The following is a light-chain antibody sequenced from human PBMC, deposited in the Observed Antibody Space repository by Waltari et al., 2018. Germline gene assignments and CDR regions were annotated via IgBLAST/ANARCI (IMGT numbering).Light chain of an antibody. V-gene: IGLV2-14*03. Sequence: QSALTQPASVSGSPGQSITISCTGTRSDVGTHNYVSWYQQRPGKAPDLIIFDVSNRPSGVSIRFSGSKSGNTASLTISGLQAEDEADYDCNSYTNSGTYVFGSGTKVTVL. J-gene: IGLJ1*01. CDR1: RSDVGTHNY. CDR3: NSYTNSGTYV. CDR2: DVS.